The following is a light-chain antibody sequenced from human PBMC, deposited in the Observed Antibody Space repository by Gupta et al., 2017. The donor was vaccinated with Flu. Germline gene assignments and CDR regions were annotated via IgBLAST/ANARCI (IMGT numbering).Light chain of an antibody. J-gene: IGLJ3*02. CDR3: LLYSGDDIWV. Sequence: QTFVTQEPSLTVSPGGTVTLTCSSSTGAVTSTHSPNWFQQKPGQAPRAMISSKVNKYSRTPGRSSGSLLGGKAALTLSGVTPEDEDEYYCLLYSGDDIWVFGGGTKLTVL. CDR1: TGAVTSTHS. CDR2: SKV. V-gene: IGLV7-43*01.